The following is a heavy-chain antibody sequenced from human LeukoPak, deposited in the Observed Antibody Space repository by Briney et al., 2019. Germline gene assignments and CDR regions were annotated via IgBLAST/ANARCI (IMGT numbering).Heavy chain of an antibody. CDR2: IYYSGNT. D-gene: IGHD3-16*02. J-gene: IGHJ4*02. CDR3: ARVWGLGVITPFNDY. Sequence: SETLSLTCTVSGGSISSSIYFWGWIRQPPGKGLEWIGTIYYSGNTYYNPSLKSRVTMSVDTSKNQFSLNLRSVTAADMALYYCARVWGLGVITPFNDYWGQGTLVTVSS. V-gene: IGHV4-39*01. CDR1: GGSISSSIYF.